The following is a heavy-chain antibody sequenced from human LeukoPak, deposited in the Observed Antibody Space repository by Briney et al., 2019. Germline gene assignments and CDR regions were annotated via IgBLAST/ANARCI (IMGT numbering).Heavy chain of an antibody. CDR2: ISYDGSNK. D-gene: IGHD3-22*01. V-gene: IGHV3-30-3*01. CDR3: ARERAYDSNPLFDY. J-gene: IGHJ4*02. Sequence: GGSLRLSCAASGFTFSSYAMHWVRQAPGKGLEWVAVISYDGSNKYYADSVKGRFTISRDNSKNTLYLQMNSLRAEDTAVYYCARERAYDSNPLFDYWGQGTLVTVSS. CDR1: GFTFSSYA.